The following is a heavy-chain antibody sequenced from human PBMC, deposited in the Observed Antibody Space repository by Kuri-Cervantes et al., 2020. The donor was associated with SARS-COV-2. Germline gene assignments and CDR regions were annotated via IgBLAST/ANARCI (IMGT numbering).Heavy chain of an antibody. Sequence: LKISCAASGSTFDDYGISWVRQAPGKGLEWVSGIHWNGGSTGYADSVKGRCTISRDNAKSSLYLQMNSLRAEDTALYYCTTLASGIVVVPAAITYYYYMDVWGKGTTVTVSS. D-gene: IGHD2-2*02. CDR3: TTLASGIVVVPAAITYYYYMDV. CDR2: IHWNGGST. V-gene: IGHV3-20*04. J-gene: IGHJ6*03. CDR1: GSTFDDYG.